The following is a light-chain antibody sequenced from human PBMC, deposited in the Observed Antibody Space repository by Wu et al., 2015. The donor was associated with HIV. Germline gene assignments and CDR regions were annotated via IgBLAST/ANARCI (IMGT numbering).Light chain of an antibody. CDR2: DAS. CDR1: QNIDNF. CDR3: QQRSNWPLD. V-gene: IGKV3-11*01. J-gene: IGKJ4*01. Sequence: EIVLTQSPVTVSLSPGERATLSCRASQNIDNFVAWYQHKPGQPPRLLIYDASNRATGTPDRSVGRGSGTAFTLTINSLQPEDFAVYYCQQRSNWPLDFGGGTKIEIK.